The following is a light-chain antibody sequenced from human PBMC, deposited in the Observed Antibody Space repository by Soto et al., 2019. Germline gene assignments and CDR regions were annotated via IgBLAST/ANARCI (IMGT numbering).Light chain of an antibody. CDR3: GTWDSSLSVWV. J-gene: IGLJ3*02. Sequence: QAVVTQPPSVSAAPGQKVVISCSGSSSNIENNDVSWYQQVPGTAPKLLIYDNNKRPSGIRDRFSGSKSGTSATLGITGLQTGDEADYFCGTWDSSLSVWVFGGGTKLTVL. V-gene: IGLV1-51*01. CDR1: SSNIENND. CDR2: DNN.